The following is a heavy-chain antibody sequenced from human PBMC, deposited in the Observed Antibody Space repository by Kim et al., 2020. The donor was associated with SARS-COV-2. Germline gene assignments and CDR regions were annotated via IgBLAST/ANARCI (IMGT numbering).Heavy chain of an antibody. CDR1: GVSSSSFY. CDR2: IYDSGST. CDR3: LLQEHL. J-gene: IGHJ6*01. Sequence: CTGSGVSSSSFYLKWIRQPPGKGLDWQGYIYDSGSTKYNPALKSRVTISLDTSKQQFSLTLSLHQGPIGLPPGTLLQEHLWG. V-gene: IGHV4-4*09.